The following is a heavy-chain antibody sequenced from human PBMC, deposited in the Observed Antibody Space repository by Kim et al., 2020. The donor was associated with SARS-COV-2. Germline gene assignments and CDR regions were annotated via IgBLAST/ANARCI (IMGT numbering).Heavy chain of an antibody. V-gene: IGHV3-15*01. CDR3: TTVSVADN. J-gene: IGHJ4*02. CDR2: IKSQPDGGTT. Sequence: GLEWVGRIKSQPDGGTTDYAAPVEDRFTISRDDSKETLYLQMDSLKTEDTAMYYCTTVSVADNWGQGTLVTVSS.